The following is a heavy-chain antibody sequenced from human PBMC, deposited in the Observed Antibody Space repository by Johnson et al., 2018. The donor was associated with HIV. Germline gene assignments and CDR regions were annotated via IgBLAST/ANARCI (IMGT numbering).Heavy chain of an antibody. D-gene: IGHD2-21*02. CDR1: GFTVSRNY. J-gene: IGHJ3*02. CDR3: ARGCGGDCAHQEAFDI. Sequence: VQLVESGGGLIQPGGSLRLSCAASGFTVSRNYMNCVRQAPGKGLEWVSLIYSGGNTYYADSVRGRFTISRDNSKNTLYLQMNNLRAEDTAVYFCARGCGGDCAHQEAFDIWGQGTMVTVSS. V-gene: IGHV3-53*01. CDR2: IYSGGNT.